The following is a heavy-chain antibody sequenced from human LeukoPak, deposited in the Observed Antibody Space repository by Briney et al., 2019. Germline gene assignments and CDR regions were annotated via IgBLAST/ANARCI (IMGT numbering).Heavy chain of an antibody. CDR1: GGSISSSSYY. Sequence: SETLSLTCTVSGGSISSSSYYWSWIRQPPGKGLEWIGYIYYSGSTNYNPSLKSRVTISVDTSKNQFSLKLSSVTAADTAVYYCATLVVPAAAYYYYMDVWGKGTTVTVSS. CDR3: ATLVVPAAAYYYYMDV. J-gene: IGHJ6*03. V-gene: IGHV4-61*01. CDR2: IYYSGST. D-gene: IGHD2-2*01.